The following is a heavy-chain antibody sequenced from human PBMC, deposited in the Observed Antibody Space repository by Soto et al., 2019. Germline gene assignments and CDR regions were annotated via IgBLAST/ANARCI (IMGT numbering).Heavy chain of an antibody. CDR3: ARHVVRGVTEYNWFDP. Sequence: SETLCLTCTVSGGSISSIAYYWGWIRQPPGKGLQWIGSIFYSGSTYYNPSLESRVVISVDSSKNQFSLKLNSLTAADTAVYYCARHVVRGVTEYNWFDPWGRGTLVTVSS. CDR1: GGSISSIAYY. V-gene: IGHV4-39*01. CDR2: IFYSGST. D-gene: IGHD3-10*01. J-gene: IGHJ5*02.